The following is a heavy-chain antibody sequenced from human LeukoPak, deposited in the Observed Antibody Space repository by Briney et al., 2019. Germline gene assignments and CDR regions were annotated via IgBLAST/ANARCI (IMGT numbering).Heavy chain of an antibody. D-gene: IGHD3-22*01. J-gene: IGHJ4*02. Sequence: GGSLRLSCAASGFTFSSYGMSWVRQAPGKGLEWVSAISGSGGSTYYADSVKGRFTISRGNSKNTLYLQMNSLRAEDTAVYYCAKSHDSSGPYYFDYWGQGTLVTVSS. CDR3: AKSHDSSGPYYFDY. V-gene: IGHV3-23*01. CDR2: ISGSGGST. CDR1: GFTFSSYG.